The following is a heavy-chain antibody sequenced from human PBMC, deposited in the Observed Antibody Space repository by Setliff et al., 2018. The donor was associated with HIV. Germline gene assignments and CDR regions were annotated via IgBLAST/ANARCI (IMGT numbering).Heavy chain of an antibody. D-gene: IGHD4-17*01. V-gene: IGHV4-39*07. J-gene: IGHJ5*02. CDR2: LSSNGNT. CDR3: ARDIWAYGLMGS. CDR1: GGFLSRSTYY. Sequence: SETLSLTCTVSGGFLSRSTYYWGWIRQPPGKGLEWIGALSSNGNTYYNPSLKSRVTLSIDSSKNLFSLKLNSVTAADTAVYYCARDIWAYGLMGSWGQGTLVTVSS.